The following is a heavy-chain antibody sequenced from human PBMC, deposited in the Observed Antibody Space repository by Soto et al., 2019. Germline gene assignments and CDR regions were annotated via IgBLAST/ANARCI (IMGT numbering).Heavy chain of an antibody. CDR2: IYYSGST. CDR1: GGSISSYY. CDR3: ARVWGGAFDI. D-gene: IGHD3-10*01. J-gene: IGHJ3*02. Sequence: SETLSLACTVSGGSISSYYWSWIRQPPGKGLEWIGYIYYSGSTNYNPSLKSRVTISVDTSKNQFALKLSSVTAADTAVYYCARVWGGAFDIWGQGTMVT. V-gene: IGHV4-59*01.